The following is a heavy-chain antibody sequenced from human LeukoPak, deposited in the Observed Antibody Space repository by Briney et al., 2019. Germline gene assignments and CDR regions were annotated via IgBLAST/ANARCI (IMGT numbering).Heavy chain of an antibody. CDR3: AKLKGPYGDPNDAFDI. D-gene: IGHD4-17*01. J-gene: IGHJ3*02. CDR2: ISGSGGST. V-gene: IGHV3-23*01. Sequence: GGSLRLSCAASGFTFRSYAMSWVRQAPGKGLEWVSTISGSGGSTYYADSVKGRFTVSRDNSKNTLYLQMNTLRAEDTAVYYCAKLKGPYGDPNDAFDIWGQGTMVTVSS. CDR1: GFTFRSYA.